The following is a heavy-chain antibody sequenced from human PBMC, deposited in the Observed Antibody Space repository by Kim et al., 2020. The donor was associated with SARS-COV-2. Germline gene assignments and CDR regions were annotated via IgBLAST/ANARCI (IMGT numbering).Heavy chain of an antibody. Sequence: GGSLRLSCAASGFTFDDYAMHWVRQAPGKGLEWVSGISWNSGSIGYADSVKGRFTISRDNAKNSLYLQMNSLRAEDTALYYCAKDIGPGLAAGGKGTHYDSLTGYYRDYYYYGMDVWGQGTTVTVSS. V-gene: IGHV3-9*01. CDR1: GFTFDDYA. J-gene: IGHJ6*02. D-gene: IGHD3-9*01. CDR2: ISWNSGSI. CDR3: AKDIGPGLAAGGKGTHYDSLTGYYRDYYYYGMDV.